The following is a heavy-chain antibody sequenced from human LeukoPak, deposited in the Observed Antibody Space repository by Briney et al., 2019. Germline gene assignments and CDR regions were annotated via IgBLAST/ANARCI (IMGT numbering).Heavy chain of an antibody. J-gene: IGHJ4*02. D-gene: IGHD6-19*01. CDR2: IYYSGST. CDR1: GGSISSSSYY. CDR3: ARDIGGSGWYVIDY. V-gene: IGHV4-39*07. Sequence: PSETLSLTCTVSGGSISSSSYYWGWIRQPPGKGLEWIGSIYYSGSTYYNPSLKSRVTISVDTSKNQFSLKLSSVTAADTAVYYCARDIGGSGWYVIDYWGQGTLVTVSS.